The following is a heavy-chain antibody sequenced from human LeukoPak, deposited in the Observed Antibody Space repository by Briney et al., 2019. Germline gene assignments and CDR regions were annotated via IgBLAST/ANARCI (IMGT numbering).Heavy chain of an antibody. Sequence: SQTLSLTCTVSGGFISSGSYYWSWIRQPAGKGLEWIGRIYTSGSTNYNPSLKSRVTISVDTSKNQFSLKLSSVTAADTAVYYCARDPLGVPAATDAFDIWGQGTMVTVSS. D-gene: IGHD2-2*01. CDR1: GGFISSGSYY. V-gene: IGHV4-61*02. CDR2: IYTSGST. J-gene: IGHJ3*02. CDR3: ARDPLGVPAATDAFDI.